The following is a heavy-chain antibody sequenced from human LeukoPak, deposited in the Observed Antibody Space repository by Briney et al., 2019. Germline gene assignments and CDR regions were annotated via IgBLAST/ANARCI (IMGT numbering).Heavy chain of an antibody. CDR3: AKDRTVGASYWYFDL. CDR2: IGSSGSGGNT. V-gene: IGHV3-23*01. CDR1: GVTLSNYA. Sequence: GGSLRLSCVASGVTLSNYAMSWARQAPGKGLEWVSGIGSSGSGGNTYYADSVKGRFTISRDSSRNTLFLHMNTLRAEDTAIYYCAKDRTVGASYWYFDLWGRGTLVTVSS. D-gene: IGHD1-26*01. J-gene: IGHJ2*01.